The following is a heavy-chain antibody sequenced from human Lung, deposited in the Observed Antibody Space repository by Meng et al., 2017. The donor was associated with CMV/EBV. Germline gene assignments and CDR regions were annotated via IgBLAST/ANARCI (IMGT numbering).Heavy chain of an antibody. D-gene: IGHD3-16*01. CDR3: ASFKHQLVGGIYWYLDL. J-gene: IGHJ2*01. CDR2: IFGGGKT. CDR1: GFIVNSND. V-gene: IGHV3-66*02. Sequence: GGSXRLXCLGSGFIVNSNDMTWVRQAPGKGPEWVSGIFGGGKTYYADSVQGRFTISRDNSKNTLYLQMNALTAEDSALYYCASFKHQLVGGIYWYLDLWGPGNXVTVSS.